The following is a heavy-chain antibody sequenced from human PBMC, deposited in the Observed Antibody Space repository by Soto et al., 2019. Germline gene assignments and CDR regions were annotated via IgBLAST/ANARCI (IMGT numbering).Heavy chain of an antibody. J-gene: IGHJ4*02. V-gene: IGHV3-23*01. CDR1: GFTFSSYS. Sequence: GGSLRLSCAASGFTFSSYSMIWVRQAPGEGLEWVSGFRTGGDDATTYYADSVKGRFTISRDNSKNMVFLQMNSLRAEDTAIYYCAKKANSGPGSQYFDNRGQGTLVTVSS. CDR3: AKKANSGPGSQYFDN. CDR2: FRTGGDDATT. D-gene: IGHD3-10*01.